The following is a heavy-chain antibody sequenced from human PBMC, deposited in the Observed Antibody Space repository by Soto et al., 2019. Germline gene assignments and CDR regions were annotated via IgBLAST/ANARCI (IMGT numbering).Heavy chain of an antibody. J-gene: IGHJ4*02. Sequence: SETLSLTCTVSGDSITASYSNWAWIRQPPGKGLERIGTFYYSGTTSQNPPLRSRITISGDTSRNQFSLNLRSVTAAASGVYYCAKLVRDDVRRSDLDHWGQGTLVTVSS. CDR2: FYYSGTT. CDR1: GDSITASYSN. D-gene: IGHD3-10*02. V-gene: IGHV4-39*01. CDR3: AKLVRDDVRRSDLDH.